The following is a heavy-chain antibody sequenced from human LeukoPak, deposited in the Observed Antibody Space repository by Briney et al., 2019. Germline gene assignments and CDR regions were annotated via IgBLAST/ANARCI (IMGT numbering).Heavy chain of an antibody. CDR2: IYHSGST. J-gene: IGHJ6*03. D-gene: IGHD6-13*01. CDR1: GGSISSYY. Sequence: SETLSLTCTVSGGSISSYYWSWIRQPPGKGLEWIGYIYHSGSTNYNPSLKSRVTISVDTSKNQFSLKLSSVTAADTAVYYCARVTGAATGNYYYYYYMDAWGKGTTVTVSS. CDR3: ARVTGAATGNYYYYYYMDA. V-gene: IGHV4-59*12.